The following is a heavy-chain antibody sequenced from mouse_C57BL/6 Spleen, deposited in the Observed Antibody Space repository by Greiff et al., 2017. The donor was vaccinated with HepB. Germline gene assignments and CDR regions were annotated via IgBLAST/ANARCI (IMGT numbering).Heavy chain of an antibody. D-gene: IGHD2-4*01. V-gene: IGHV1-50*01. Sequence: VQLQQPGAELVKPGASVKLSCKASGYTFTSYWMQWVKQRPGQGLEWIGEIDPSDSYTNYNQKFKGKATLTVDTSSSTAYMQLSSLTSEDSAVYYCARKGYDYDGEDFDYWGQGTTLTVSS. CDR2: IDPSDSYT. CDR1: GYTFTSYW. J-gene: IGHJ2*01. CDR3: ARKGYDYDGEDFDY.